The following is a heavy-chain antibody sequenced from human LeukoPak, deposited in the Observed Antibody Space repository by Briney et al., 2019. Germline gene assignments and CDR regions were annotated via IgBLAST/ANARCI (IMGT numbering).Heavy chain of an antibody. V-gene: IGHV3-7*01. CDR1: GFTFSDYW. J-gene: IGHJ4*02. CDR2: IKQDGSQR. Sequence: PGGSLRLSCTASGFTFSDYWMTWVRQAPGKGPEWVANIKQDGSQRYYVDSVRGRFTISRDNAKNSLFLQMNGLRAEDTAVDYCARRGGSSSRRSPIDYWGQGTLVTVSS. CDR3: ARRGGSSSRRSPIDY. D-gene: IGHD6-6*01.